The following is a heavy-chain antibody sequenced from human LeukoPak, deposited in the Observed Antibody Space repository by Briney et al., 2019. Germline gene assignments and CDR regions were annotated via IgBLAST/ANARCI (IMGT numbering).Heavy chain of an antibody. V-gene: IGHV4-39*01. CDR1: GGSISSSSYY. D-gene: IGHD3-10*01. J-gene: IGHJ3*02. Sequence: SETLSLTCTVSGGSISSSSYYWGWIRQPPGKGLEWIGSIYYSGSTYYNPSLKSRVTISVDTSKNQFSLKLSSVTAADTAVYYCARRVVRGVIITEAFDIWGQGTMVTVSS. CDR2: IYYSGST. CDR3: ARRVVRGVIITEAFDI.